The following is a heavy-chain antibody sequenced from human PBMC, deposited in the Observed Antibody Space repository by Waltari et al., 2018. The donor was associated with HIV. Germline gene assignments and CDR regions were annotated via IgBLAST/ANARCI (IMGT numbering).Heavy chain of an antibody. CDR2: IRGSGGTT. Sequence: EVQLVESGGGLVQPGGSLRLSCTASGFTFINFALSWVCQAPGKGLECVSVIRGSGGTTYYADSVKGRFTVSRDNFKNTVYLQMNSLRAGDTTIYYCAKAVMETAVSSPVDCWGQGALVTVSS. V-gene: IGHV3-23*04. J-gene: IGHJ4*02. D-gene: IGHD5-18*01. CDR3: AKAVMETAVSSPVDC. CDR1: GFTFINFA.